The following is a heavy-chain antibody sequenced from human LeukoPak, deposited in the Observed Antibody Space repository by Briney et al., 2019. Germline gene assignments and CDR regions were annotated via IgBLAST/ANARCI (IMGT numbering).Heavy chain of an antibody. V-gene: IGHV1-69*04. CDR3: ARLLAAAVTSFDY. CDR2: IIPILGIA. CDR1: GGTFSSYA. Sequence: GASVKVSCKASGGTFSSYAISWVRQAPGQGLEWMGRIIPILGIANYAQKFQGRVTITADKSTSTAYMELSSLRSEDTAVYYCARLLAAAVTSFDYWGQGTLVTVSS. J-gene: IGHJ4*02. D-gene: IGHD6-13*01.